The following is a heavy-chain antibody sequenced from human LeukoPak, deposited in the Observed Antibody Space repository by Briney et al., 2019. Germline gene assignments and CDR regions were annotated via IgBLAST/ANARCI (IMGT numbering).Heavy chain of an antibody. CDR2: IYPGDSDT. Sequence: GESLKISCKGSGYSFTSYWIGWVRQMPGKGLEWMGIIYPGDSDTRYSPPLQGQVTISADKSISTAYLQWSSLKASDTAMYYCARGMSRDYYDSSGSPATFDYWGQGTLVTVSS. D-gene: IGHD3-22*01. CDR3: ARGMSRDYYDSSGSPATFDY. CDR1: GYSFTSYW. V-gene: IGHV5-51*01. J-gene: IGHJ4*02.